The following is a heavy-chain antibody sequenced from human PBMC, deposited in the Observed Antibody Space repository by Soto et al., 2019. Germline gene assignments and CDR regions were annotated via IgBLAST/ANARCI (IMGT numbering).Heavy chain of an antibody. V-gene: IGHV1-8*01. CDR2: MNPNSGNT. J-gene: IGHJ4*02. Sequence: QVQLVQSGAEVKKPGASVKVSCKASGYTFTSYDINWVRQATGQGLEWMGWMNPNSGNTVYAQKFQGRVTMTRNTSISTGYIDLSSPRSEDAALYYCARGPSSSWYVCDYWGQGTLVTVSS. CDR3: ARGPSSSWYVCDY. CDR1: GYTFTSYD. D-gene: IGHD6-13*01.